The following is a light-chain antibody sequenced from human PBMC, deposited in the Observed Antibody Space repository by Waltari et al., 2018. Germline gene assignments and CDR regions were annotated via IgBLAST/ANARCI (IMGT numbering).Light chain of an antibody. CDR1: QNIGNY. CDR2: AAS. J-gene: IGKJ2*01. CDR3: QQSYSTPRT. Sequence: DIQLTQSPSYLSASVGDRVTITCRASQNIGNYLNWYQQKPGKAPELLIYAASKLQSGVPSRFSGSGSGTDFTLTISSLQPEDFATYYCQQSYSTPRTFGQGTKLEIK. V-gene: IGKV1-39*01.